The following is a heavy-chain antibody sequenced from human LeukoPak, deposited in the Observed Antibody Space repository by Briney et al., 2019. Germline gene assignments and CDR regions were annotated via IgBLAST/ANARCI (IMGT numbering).Heavy chain of an antibody. CDR2: IYHSGST. Sequence: SETLSLTCTVSGYSISSGYYWGWIRPPPGKGLEWIGSIYHSGSTYYNPSLKSRVTISVDTSKNQFSLKLSSVTAADTAVYYCARAGWELRTADYWGQGTLVTVSS. V-gene: IGHV4-38-2*02. CDR1: GYSISSGYY. CDR3: ARAGWELRTADY. D-gene: IGHD1-26*01. J-gene: IGHJ4*02.